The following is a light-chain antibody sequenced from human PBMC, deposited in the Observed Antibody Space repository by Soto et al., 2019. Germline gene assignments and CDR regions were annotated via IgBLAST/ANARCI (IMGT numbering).Light chain of an antibody. CDR1: SSNIGAGYD. Sequence: QSVLTQPPSLSGAPGQRGTISCTGSSSNIGAGYDVHWYQQLPGTAPNLLIYGNSNRPSGVPDRFSGSKSGTSASLAITGLQAEDEADYYCQSYDSSLSGSRVFGGGTKVTVL. CDR2: GNS. CDR3: QSYDSSLSGSRV. J-gene: IGLJ2*01. V-gene: IGLV1-40*01.